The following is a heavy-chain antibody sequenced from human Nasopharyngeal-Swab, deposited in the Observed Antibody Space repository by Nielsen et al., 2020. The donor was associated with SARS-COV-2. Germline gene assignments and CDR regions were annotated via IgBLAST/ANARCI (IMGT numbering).Heavy chain of an antibody. CDR1: GFSFRSYW. D-gene: IGHD2-21*02. CDR3: AKETRCGGDCYYVDY. J-gene: IGHJ4*02. Sequence: GESLKISCAASGFSFRSYWMHWVRQAPGKGLVWVSCINSDGTTTRYADSVKGRFTVSRDNAKNTLYLQMNSLRAEDTAIYFCAKETRCGGDCYYVDYWGQGTLVTVSS. CDR2: INSDGTTT. V-gene: IGHV3-74*01.